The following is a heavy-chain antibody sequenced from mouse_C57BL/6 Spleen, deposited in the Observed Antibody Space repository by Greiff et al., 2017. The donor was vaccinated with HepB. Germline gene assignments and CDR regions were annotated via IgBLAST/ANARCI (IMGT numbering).Heavy chain of an antibody. J-gene: IGHJ2*01. CDR2: ISDGGSYT. CDR1: GFTFSSYA. Sequence: EVHLVESGGGLVKPGGSLKLSCAASGFTFSSYAMSWVRQTPEKRLEWVATISDGGSYTYYPDNVKGRFTISRDNAKNNLYLQMSHLKSEDTAMYYCARGGTTGSHFDYWGQGTTLTVSS. V-gene: IGHV5-4*01. D-gene: IGHD1-1*01. CDR3: ARGGTTGSHFDY.